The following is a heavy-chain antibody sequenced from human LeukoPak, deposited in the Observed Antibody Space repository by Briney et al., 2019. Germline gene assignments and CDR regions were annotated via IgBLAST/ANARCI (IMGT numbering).Heavy chain of an antibody. V-gene: IGHV1-18*01. CDR2: LSAYNGNT. CDR3: ARDTPYYYDSSGYQYYFDY. CDR1: GYTFTSYG. Sequence: GASVKVSCKASGYTFTSYGISWVRQAPGQGLEWMGWLSAYNGNTNYAQKLQGRVTMTTDTSTSTAYMELRSLRSDDTAVYYCARDTPYYYDSSGYQYYFDYWGQGTLVTVSS. J-gene: IGHJ4*02. D-gene: IGHD3-22*01.